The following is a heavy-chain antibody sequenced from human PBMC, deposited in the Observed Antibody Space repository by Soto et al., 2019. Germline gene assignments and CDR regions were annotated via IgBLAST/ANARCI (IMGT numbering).Heavy chain of an antibody. Sequence: SQTLSLTCAISGDSVSSNSAAWNWIRQSPSRGLEWWGRTYYRSKWYNDYAVSVKSRITINPDTSKNQFSLQLNSVTPEDTAVYYCERSQTLRGIAAAGSQFYGMDVGGQGTRVTVSS. CDR1: GDSVSSNSAA. D-gene: IGHD6-13*01. CDR3: ERSQTLRGIAAAGSQFYGMDV. V-gene: IGHV6-1*01. J-gene: IGHJ6*02. CDR2: TYYRSKWYN.